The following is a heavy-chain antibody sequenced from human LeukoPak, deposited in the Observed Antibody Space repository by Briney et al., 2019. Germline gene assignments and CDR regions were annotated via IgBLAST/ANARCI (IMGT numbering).Heavy chain of an antibody. CDR3: ARDAAVAGTKDY. V-gene: IGHV3-21*01. CDR1: GFTLSSYS. D-gene: IGHD6-19*01. Sequence: GGSLRLSCAASGFTLSSYSMNWVRQAPGKGLEWVSSISSSSSYIYYADSVKGRFTISRDNAKNSLYLQMNSLRAEDTAVYYCARDAAVAGTKDYWGQGTLVTVSS. J-gene: IGHJ4*02. CDR2: ISSSSSYI.